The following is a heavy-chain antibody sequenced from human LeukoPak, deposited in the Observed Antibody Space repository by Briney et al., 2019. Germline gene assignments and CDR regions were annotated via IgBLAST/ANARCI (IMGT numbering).Heavy chain of an antibody. D-gene: IGHD1-26*01. CDR3: ARYSGTYRDY. CDR2: ITSGSSYI. Sequence: PGGSLRLSCVASGFSFRRYNMNWVRQAPGKGLEWVSSITSGSSYIFYADSVKGRFTISRDNAKNPLYLQMSSLRAEDTAVYYCARYSGTYRDYWGQGTLVTVSS. V-gene: IGHV3-21*01. CDR1: GFSFRRYN. J-gene: IGHJ4*02.